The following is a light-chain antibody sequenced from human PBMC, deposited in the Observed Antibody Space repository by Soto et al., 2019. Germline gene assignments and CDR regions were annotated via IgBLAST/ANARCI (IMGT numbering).Light chain of an antibody. CDR3: SSYTSSSTLYV. J-gene: IGLJ1*01. Sequence: QSVLTQPASVSGSPGQAITMSCTGTSSDVGYYDYVSWYQQHPGKAPKVMIYEVSNRPSGVSNRFSGSKSGNTASLTISGLQAEDEAHYYCSSYTSSSTLYVFGSGTKVTVL. V-gene: IGLV2-14*01. CDR2: EVS. CDR1: SSDVGYYDY.